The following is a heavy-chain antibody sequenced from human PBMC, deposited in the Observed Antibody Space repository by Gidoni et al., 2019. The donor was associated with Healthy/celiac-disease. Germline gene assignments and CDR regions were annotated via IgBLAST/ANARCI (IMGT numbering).Heavy chain of an antibody. CDR1: GFTFDDYG. Sequence: EVQLVESGGGVVRPGGSLRLSCAASGFTFDDYGMSWVRQAPGKGLEWVSGINWNGGSTGYADSVKGRFTISRDNAKNSLSLQMNSLRAEDTALYYCARGATTDYGDYVPDFDYWGQGTLVTVSS. D-gene: IGHD4-17*01. V-gene: IGHV3-20*04. J-gene: IGHJ4*02. CDR3: ARGATTDYGDYVPDFDY. CDR2: INWNGGST.